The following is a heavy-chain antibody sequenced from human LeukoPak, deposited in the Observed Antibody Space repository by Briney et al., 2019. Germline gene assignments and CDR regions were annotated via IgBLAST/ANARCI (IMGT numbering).Heavy chain of an antibody. J-gene: IGHJ5*02. CDR2: ISAYNGNT. V-gene: IGHV1-18*04. CDR3: ARGRFSRNWFDP. Sequence: ASVKVSCKASGYTFTSYGISWVRQDPGQGLEWMGWISAYNGNTNYAQKLQGRVTMTTDTSTSTAYMELRSLRSDDTAVYHCARGRFSRNWFDPWGQGTLVTVSS. CDR1: GYTFTSYG.